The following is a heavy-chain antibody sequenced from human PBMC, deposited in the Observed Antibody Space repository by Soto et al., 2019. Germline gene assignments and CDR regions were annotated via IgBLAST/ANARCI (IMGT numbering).Heavy chain of an antibody. J-gene: IGHJ5*02. V-gene: IGHV4-59*01. Sequence: SETLSLTCTVSGGSISGYYWSWIRQPPGKGLEWIGYIYYSGSTNYNPSLKSRVTISVDTSKNQFSLELSSVTAADTAVYYCARAERQWLVTFDPWGQGTLVTVSS. CDR3: ARAERQWLVTFDP. CDR2: IYYSGST. CDR1: GGSISGYY. D-gene: IGHD6-19*01.